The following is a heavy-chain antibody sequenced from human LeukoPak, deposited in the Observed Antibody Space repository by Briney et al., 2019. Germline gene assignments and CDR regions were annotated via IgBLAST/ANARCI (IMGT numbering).Heavy chain of an antibody. D-gene: IGHD1-1*01. Sequence: SETLSLTCTVSGGSISSYYWSWIRQPPRKGLEWLGYIYYSGSTNYNPSLKSRVTISVDTSKNQFSLKLSSVTAADTAVYYCARGAGTPPYYYYYYMDVWGKGTTVTVSS. V-gene: IGHV4-59*01. CDR1: GGSISSYY. CDR2: IYYSGST. J-gene: IGHJ6*03. CDR3: ARGAGTPPYYYYYYMDV.